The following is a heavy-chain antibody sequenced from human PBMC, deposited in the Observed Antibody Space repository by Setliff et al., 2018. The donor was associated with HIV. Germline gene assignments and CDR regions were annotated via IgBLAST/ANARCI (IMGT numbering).Heavy chain of an antibody. CDR3: ARDPPGSGFHLDY. CDR1: GFTVSSNY. D-gene: IGHD5-12*01. J-gene: IGHJ4*02. Sequence: PGGSLRLSCAASGFTVSSNYMTWVRQAPGKGLEWVSVVYSGGTTYYADSVKGRFTISRDNSKNTLYLQMTSLRAEDTAVYYCARDPPGSGFHLDYWGQGTPVTVSS. CDR2: VYSGGTT. V-gene: IGHV3-66*02.